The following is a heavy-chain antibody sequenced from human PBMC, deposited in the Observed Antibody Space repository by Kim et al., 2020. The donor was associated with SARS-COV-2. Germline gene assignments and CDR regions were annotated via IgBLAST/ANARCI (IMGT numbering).Heavy chain of an antibody. J-gene: IGHJ5*02. CDR3: ARGGAPPTELLWFGELPYMGNTGGNWFDP. V-gene: IGHV1-2*04. CDR1: GYTFTDYY. CDR2: INPNSGGT. Sequence: ASVKVSCKASGYTFTDYYMHWVRQAPGQGLEWMGWINPNSGGTNYAQKFQGWVTMTRDTSISTAYMELSRLRSDDTAVYYCARGGAPPTELLWFGELPYMGNTGGNWFDPWGQGTLVTVSS. D-gene: IGHD3-10*01.